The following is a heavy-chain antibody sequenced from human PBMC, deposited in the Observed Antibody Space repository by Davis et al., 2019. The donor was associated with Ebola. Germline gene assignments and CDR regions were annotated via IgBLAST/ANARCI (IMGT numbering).Heavy chain of an antibody. CDR3: ARDTTDYIWGSYRPFDY. CDR1: GFTFSSYS. V-gene: IGHV3-21*01. J-gene: IGHJ4*02. D-gene: IGHD3-16*02. Sequence: GESLNTSCAASGFTFSSYSMNWVRQAPGKGLEWFSSISSSSSYIYYADSVKGRFTISRDNAKNSLYLQMNSLRAEDTAVYYCARDTTDYIWGSYRPFDYWGQGTLVTVSS. CDR2: ISSSSSYI.